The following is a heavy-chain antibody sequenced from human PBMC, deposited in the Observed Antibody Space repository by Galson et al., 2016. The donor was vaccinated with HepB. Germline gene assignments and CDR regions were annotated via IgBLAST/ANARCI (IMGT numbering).Heavy chain of an antibody. V-gene: IGHV4-59*01. J-gene: IGHJ5*02. CDR1: GGSISNSY. CDR3: ARAVEKLIRGINPQWFDA. CDR2: LFDNGNT. Sequence: TLSLTCTVSGGSISNSYWSWLRQSPGKGLEWIGYLFDNGNTKYNPSLKSRVVLSGDASRTRLSLKLYSVTAADTAVYYCARAVEKLIRGINPQWFDAWGQGTLVTVSS. D-gene: IGHD3-10*01.